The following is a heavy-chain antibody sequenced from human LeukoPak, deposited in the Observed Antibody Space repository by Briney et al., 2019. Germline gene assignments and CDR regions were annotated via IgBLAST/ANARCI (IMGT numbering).Heavy chain of an antibody. CDR1: GFTLSSYW. J-gene: IGHJ5*02. CDR3: ARGRGPYGWFDP. CDR2: MSSDESTT. Sequence: PGGSLRISCAASGFTLSSYWMHWARQTPGKGPVWVSRMSSDESTTNYADSVRGRFTISRDNAKNALYLQMNNLRAEDTAIYFCARGRGPYGWFDPWGQGTLVTVSS. D-gene: IGHD3-10*01. V-gene: IGHV3-74*01.